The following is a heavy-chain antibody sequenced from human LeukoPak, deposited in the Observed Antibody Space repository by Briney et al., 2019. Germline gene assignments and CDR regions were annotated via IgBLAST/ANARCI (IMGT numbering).Heavy chain of an antibody. CDR3: AKVKAMIVVVTPFDY. D-gene: IGHD3-22*01. J-gene: IGHJ4*02. V-gene: IGHV3-30*18. CDR1: GFTFSSYG. CDR2: ISYDGSSK. Sequence: GGSLRLSCAASGFTFSSYGMHWVRQAPGKGLEWVAVISYDGSSKYYADSVKGRFTISRDNSKNTLYLQMNSLRAEDTAVYYCAKVKAMIVVVTPFDYWGQGTLVTVSS.